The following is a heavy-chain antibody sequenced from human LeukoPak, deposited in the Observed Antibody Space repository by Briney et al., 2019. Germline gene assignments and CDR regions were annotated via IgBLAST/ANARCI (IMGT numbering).Heavy chain of an antibody. CDR1: GFTFSSYA. CDR3: ARDGKGLYGSGSYPDY. V-gene: IGHV3-30-3*01. D-gene: IGHD3-10*01. J-gene: IGHJ4*02. Sequence: GGSLRLSCAASGFTFSSYAMHWVRQAPGKGLEWVAVISYDGSNKYYADSVKGRFTISRDNSKNTLYLQMNSLRAEDTAVYYCARDGKGLYGSGSYPDYWGQGTLVTVAS. CDR2: ISYDGSNK.